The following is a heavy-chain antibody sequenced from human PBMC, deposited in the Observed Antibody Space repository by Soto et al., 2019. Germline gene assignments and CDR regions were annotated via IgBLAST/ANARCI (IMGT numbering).Heavy chain of an antibody. D-gene: IGHD6-6*01. CDR3: ARREKLIPNWFDP. V-gene: IGHV4-4*02. CDR2: IYHSGST. CDR1: GGSISSSNC. J-gene: IGHJ5*02. Sequence: EPRPVTLDCAGGSISSSNCGIWGRPPPGKGLEWIGEIYHSGSTNYNPSLKSRVTISVDKSKNQSYLQMSSVTAADTAVYYGARREKLIPNWFDPWGQGTLVTVSS.